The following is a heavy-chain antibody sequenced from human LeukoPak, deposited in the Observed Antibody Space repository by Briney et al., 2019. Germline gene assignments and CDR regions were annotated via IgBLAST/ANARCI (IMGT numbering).Heavy chain of an antibody. J-gene: IGHJ4*02. CDR3: AKDYYDSSGYYN. CDR2: ISGSGGST. V-gene: IGHV3-23*01. CDR1: GFTFSSYA. Sequence: PGGSLRLSCAASGFTFSSYAMSWVRQAPGKGLAWVSAISGSGGSTYYADSVKGRFTISRDNSKNTLYLQMNSLRAEDTAVYYCAKDYYDSSGYYNWGQGTLVTVSS. D-gene: IGHD3-22*01.